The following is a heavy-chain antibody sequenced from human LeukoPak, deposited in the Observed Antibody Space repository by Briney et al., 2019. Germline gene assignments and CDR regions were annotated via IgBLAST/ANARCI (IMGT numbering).Heavy chain of an antibody. CDR1: GGSIKSNNYY. D-gene: IGHD2-15*01. CDR3: ASFKVVVAAGDFDY. J-gene: IGHJ4*02. V-gene: IGHV4-39*01. CDR2: FHYSGSS. Sequence: SETLSLTCSVSGGSIKSNNYYWAWIRQPPGKGLEWIGNFHYSGSSYYNPSLKSRATISVATSKNQISLKLSSVTAADTAVFYCASFKVVVAAGDFDYWGQGTLVTVSS.